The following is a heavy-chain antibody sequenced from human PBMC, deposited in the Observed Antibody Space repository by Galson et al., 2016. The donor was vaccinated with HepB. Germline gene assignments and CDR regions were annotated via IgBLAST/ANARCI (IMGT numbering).Heavy chain of an antibody. D-gene: IGHD5-12*01. CDR1: GSTFSSYG. CDR2: ISYDGSDK. V-gene: IGHV3-30*18. Sequence: SLRLSCAASGSTFSSYGMHWVRQAPGKGLDWVAVISYDGSDKYYADSVKGRFTISSDNSKNTLYLQMNSLRAEDTAVYYCAKDRYDYLRGYYYYGMDVWGQGTTVTVSS. J-gene: IGHJ6*02. CDR3: AKDRYDYLRGYYYYGMDV.